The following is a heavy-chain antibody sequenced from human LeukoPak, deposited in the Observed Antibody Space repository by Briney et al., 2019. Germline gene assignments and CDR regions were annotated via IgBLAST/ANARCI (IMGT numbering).Heavy chain of an antibody. CDR2: VHYNGST. V-gene: IGHV4-39*07. CDR1: GGSVRSSSYY. J-gene: IGHJ4*02. CDR3: ARDRGVPRPYYFDQ. Sequence: SETLSLTCTVSGGSVRSSSYYWGCIRQPPGKGLEWIGSVHYNGSTCYNPSLGGRVIMAIDTSKNQFSLKLTSVTAADTAMYYCARDRGVPRPYYFDQWGQGTLVTVSS. D-gene: IGHD3-10*01.